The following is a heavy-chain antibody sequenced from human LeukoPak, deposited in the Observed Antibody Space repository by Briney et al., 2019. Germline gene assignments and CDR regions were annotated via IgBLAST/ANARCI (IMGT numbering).Heavy chain of an antibody. Sequence: GGSLRLSCAASGFTFSSYGMSWVRQAPGKGLEWVSAISGSGGSTYYADSVKGRFTISRDNSKNSLYLQMNSLRAEDTAVYYCAKVYSGWYYFDYWGQGTLVTVSS. J-gene: IGHJ4*02. D-gene: IGHD6-19*01. CDR1: GFTFSSYG. CDR2: ISGSGGST. CDR3: AKVYSGWYYFDY. V-gene: IGHV3-23*01.